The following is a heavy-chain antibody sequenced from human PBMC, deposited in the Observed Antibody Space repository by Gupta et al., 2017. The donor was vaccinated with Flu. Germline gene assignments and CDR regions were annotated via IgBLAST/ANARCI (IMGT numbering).Heavy chain of an antibody. V-gene: IGHV3-64D*06. J-gene: IGHJ4*02. CDR1: GFTFSSYA. D-gene: IGHD6-19*01. CDR2: VNSIGGGT. CDR3: VKDHNYPELYSSGWLFDY. Sequence: EVQLVESGGGLVQSGGSLRLSCSASGFTFSSYAMHWVRQTPGKGLEFVSAVNSIGGGTYYADSVKGRFTISRDNSKNMLFLQMSSLRPEDTAIYYCVKDHNYPELYSSGWLFDYWGQGTLVTVSS.